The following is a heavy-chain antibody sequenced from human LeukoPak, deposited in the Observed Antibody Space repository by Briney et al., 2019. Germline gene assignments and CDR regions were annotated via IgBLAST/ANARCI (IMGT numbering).Heavy chain of an antibody. D-gene: IGHD1-1*01. CDR3: AREYSDAFDI. CDR2: IYYSGST. V-gene: IGHV4-59*01. CDR1: GGSISSYY. Sequence: SETLSPTCTVSGGSISSYYWSWIRQPPGKGLEWIGYIYYSGSTNYNPSLKSRVTISVDTSKNQFSLKLSSVTAADTAVYYCAREYSDAFDIWGQGTMVTVSS. J-gene: IGHJ3*02.